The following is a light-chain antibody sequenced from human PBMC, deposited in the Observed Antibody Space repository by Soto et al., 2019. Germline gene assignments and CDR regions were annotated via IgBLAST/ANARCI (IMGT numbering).Light chain of an antibody. CDR2: GAS. CDR3: LQYHNWPLT. V-gene: IGKV3-15*01. J-gene: IGKJ4*01. CDR1: HTVSSS. Sequence: EIVMTQSPATLSVSPGERATLSCRASHTVSSSLAWYQQKPGQAPRLLIYGASTGATDIPARFSGSGSGTDFSPTISSLQSEDFAVYYCLQYHNWPLTFGGGTKVDIK.